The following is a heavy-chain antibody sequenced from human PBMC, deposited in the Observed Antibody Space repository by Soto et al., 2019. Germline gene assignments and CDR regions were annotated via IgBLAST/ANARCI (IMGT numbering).Heavy chain of an antibody. D-gene: IGHD2-2*01. V-gene: IGHV3-74*01. CDR1: GFTFSSFC. J-gene: IGHJ4*02. Sequence: EVQMVESGGGLVQPGGSLRLSCAASGFTFSSFCLHWVRQVSGKGLVWVLRVNSDGSTTAYADSVKGRFTVSRDNAKNTLYLQMDNLRAEDTAVYYCAGGAGSNKPFDYWGQGTLVTVSS. CDR3: AGGAGSNKPFDY. CDR2: VNSDGSTT.